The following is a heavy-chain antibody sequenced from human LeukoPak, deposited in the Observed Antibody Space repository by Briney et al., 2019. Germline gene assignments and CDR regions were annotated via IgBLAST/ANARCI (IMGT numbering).Heavy chain of an antibody. CDR1: GGSISSGGYY. CDR3: ARGLDRRGDY. V-gene: IGHV4-31*03. J-gene: IGHJ4*02. Sequence: PSETLSLTCTVSGGSISSGGYYWSWIRQHPGKGLEWIGYTYYSGSTYYNPSLKSRVTISVDTSKNQFSLKLSSVTAADTAVYYCARGLDRRGDYWGQGTLVTVSS. CDR2: TYYSGST. D-gene: IGHD3-10*01.